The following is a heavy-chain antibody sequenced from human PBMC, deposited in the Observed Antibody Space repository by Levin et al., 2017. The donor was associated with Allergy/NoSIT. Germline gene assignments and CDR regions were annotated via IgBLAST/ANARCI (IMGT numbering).Heavy chain of an antibody. J-gene: IGHJ4*02. CDR3: ARGRPYYYGSGSYRPFDY. Sequence: PSETLSLTCAVYGGSFSGYYWSWIRQPPGKGLEWIGEINHSGSTNYNPSLKSRVTISVDTSKNQFSLKLSSVTAADTAVYYCARGRPYYYGSGSYRPFDYWGQGTLVTVSS. D-gene: IGHD3-10*01. V-gene: IGHV4-34*01. CDR2: INHSGST. CDR1: GGSFSGYY.